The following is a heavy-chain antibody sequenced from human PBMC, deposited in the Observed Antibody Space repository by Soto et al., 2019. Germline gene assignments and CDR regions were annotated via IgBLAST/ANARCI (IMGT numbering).Heavy chain of an antibody. J-gene: IGHJ4*02. V-gene: IGHV3-23*01. CDR1: GFTFSSYA. D-gene: IGHD3-3*02. CDR2: ISGSGVST. Sequence: PGGSLRLSCAASGFTFSSYAMSWVRQAPGKGLEWVSTISGSGVSTYYADSVKGRFTISRDNSKNTLYLQMNSLRAEDTAVYYCASRSWHFWGGYYFDYWGQGTLVTVSS. CDR3: ASRSWHFWGGYYFDY.